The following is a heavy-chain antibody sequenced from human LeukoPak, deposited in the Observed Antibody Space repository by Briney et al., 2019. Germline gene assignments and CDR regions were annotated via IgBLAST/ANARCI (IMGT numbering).Heavy chain of an antibody. CDR2: IWYDGSNK. D-gene: IGHD3-9*01. J-gene: IGHJ6*02. Sequence: GGSLRLSCAASGFTFSSYGMHWVRQAPGKGLEWVAVIWYDGSNKYYADSVKGRFTISRDNSKNTLYLQMNSLRAEDTAVYYCAKGGRYSDYYYYAMDVWGQGTTVTVSS. V-gene: IGHV3-33*06. CDR1: GFTFSSYG. CDR3: AKGGRYSDYYYYAMDV.